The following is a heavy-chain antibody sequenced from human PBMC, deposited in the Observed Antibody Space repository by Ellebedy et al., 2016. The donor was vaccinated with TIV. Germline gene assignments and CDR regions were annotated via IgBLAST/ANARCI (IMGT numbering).Heavy chain of an antibody. Sequence: GESLKISXAASGFTFSSYSMNWVRQAPGKGLEWVSYISSSSSTIYYADSVKGRFTISRDNAKNSLYLQMNSLRAEDTAVYYCARVTVSNCSSTSCFRYYYYYYMDVWGKGTTVTVSS. V-gene: IGHV3-48*01. CDR1: GFTFSSYS. CDR2: ISSSSSTI. CDR3: ARVTVSNCSSTSCFRYYYYYYMDV. J-gene: IGHJ6*03. D-gene: IGHD2-2*01.